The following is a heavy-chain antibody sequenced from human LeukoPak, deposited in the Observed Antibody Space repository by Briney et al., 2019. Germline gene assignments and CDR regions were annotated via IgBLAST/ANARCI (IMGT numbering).Heavy chain of an antibody. Sequence: GGSLRLSCAVSGITLSNYGMTWVRQAPGKGLEWVAGISDTGGRTNYADSVKGRFTISRDNPKNTLYLQMNSLRAEDTAVYFCAKRGVVIRVILVGFHKEAYYFDFWGQGALVTVSS. CDR2: ISDTGGRT. CDR1: GITLSNYG. V-gene: IGHV3-23*01. CDR3: AKRGVVIRVILVGFHKEAYYFDF. D-gene: IGHD3-22*01. J-gene: IGHJ4*02.